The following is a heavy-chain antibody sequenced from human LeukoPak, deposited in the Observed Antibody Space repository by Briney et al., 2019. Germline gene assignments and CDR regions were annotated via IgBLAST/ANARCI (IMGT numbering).Heavy chain of an antibody. J-gene: IGHJ4*02. D-gene: IGHD3-10*01. Sequence: ASVTVSCKASGYTSNNNGISWVRQAPGQGLEWVGWISAYNGDTNYAQKLQGRVTMTTDTSTSTAYMEVRSLRSDDTAVYYCARDGRFGELFDYWGQGTLVTVSS. V-gene: IGHV1-18*01. CDR2: ISAYNGDT. CDR3: ARDGRFGELFDY. CDR1: GYTSNNNG.